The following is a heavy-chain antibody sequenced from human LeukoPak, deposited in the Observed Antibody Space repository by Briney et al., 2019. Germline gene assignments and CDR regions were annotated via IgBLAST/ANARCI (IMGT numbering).Heavy chain of an antibody. Sequence: ASVKDSCKASGYTFTSYGISWVRQAPGQGLEWMGWISAYNGNTNYAQKLQGRVTMTTDTSTSTAYMELRSLRSDDTAVYYCARRGGRHDSSGYMLYWGQGTLVTVSS. V-gene: IGHV1-18*01. CDR3: ARRGGRHDSSGYMLY. D-gene: IGHD3-22*01. CDR2: ISAYNGNT. J-gene: IGHJ4*02. CDR1: GYTFTSYG.